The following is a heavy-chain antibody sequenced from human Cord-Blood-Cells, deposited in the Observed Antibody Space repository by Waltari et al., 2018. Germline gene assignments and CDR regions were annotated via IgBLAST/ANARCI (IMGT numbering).Heavy chain of an antibody. Sequence: QVQLQQSGPGLVKPSQTLSLTCAISGDSVSSNSAAWNWIRQSPSRGLEWLGRTYYRSKWYKDYAVSVKSRITITPDTSKNQFSLQLNAVTPEDTAVYYCARDSPTSIAARPDAFDIWGQGTMVTVSS. J-gene: IGHJ3*02. CDR1: GDSVSSNSAA. D-gene: IGHD6-6*01. CDR3: ARDSPTSIAARPDAFDI. CDR2: TYYRSKWYK. V-gene: IGHV6-1*01.